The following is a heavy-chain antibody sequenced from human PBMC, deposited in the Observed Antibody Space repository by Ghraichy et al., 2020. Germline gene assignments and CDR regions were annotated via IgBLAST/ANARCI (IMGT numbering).Heavy chain of an antibody. V-gene: IGHV4-31*03. CDR3: ARENSRRCASNSCYTYFDF. D-gene: IGHD2-2*02. CDR1: GGSLSSSGYY. CDR2: IYYTGST. J-gene: IGHJ4*02. Sequence: SQTLSLTCTVSGGSLSSSGYYWSWNRLHPGQGLEWIGNIYYTGSTDYNPSLKSRATISLDTSKNQFSLKLTSVTAADTALYYCARENSRRCASNSCYTYFDFWGQVTLVTVSS.